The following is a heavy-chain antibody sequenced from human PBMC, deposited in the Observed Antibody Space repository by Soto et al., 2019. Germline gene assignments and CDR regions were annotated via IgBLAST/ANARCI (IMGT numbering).Heavy chain of an antibody. CDR2: IYSDGST. D-gene: IGHD3-9*01. CDR3: ATLTKYDILTGFYPC. V-gene: IGHV3-66*01. Sequence: EVQLVESGGGLVQPGGSLRLSCAASGFTVNSNYMSWVRQAPGQGLEWVSVIYSDGSTYYADSVKGRFIISRDDSNNTLYFQINSLRAEDTAVYYCATLTKYDILTGFYPCWGQGTLVTVSS. J-gene: IGHJ4*02. CDR1: GFTVNSNY.